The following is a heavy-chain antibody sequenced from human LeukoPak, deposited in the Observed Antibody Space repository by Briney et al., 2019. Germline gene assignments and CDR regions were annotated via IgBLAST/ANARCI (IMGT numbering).Heavy chain of an antibody. D-gene: IGHD3-10*01. CDR2: FDPEDGET. Sequence: VSVKVSCKVSGYTLTELSMHWVRQAPGKGHEWMGGFDPEDGETIYAQKFQGRVTMAEDTSTDTAYMELSSLRSEDTAVYYCATAPSLVTMVRGVIIGPDYYYMDVWGKGTTVTVSS. CDR1: GYTLTELS. J-gene: IGHJ6*03. CDR3: ATAPSLVTMVRGVIIGPDYYYMDV. V-gene: IGHV1-24*01.